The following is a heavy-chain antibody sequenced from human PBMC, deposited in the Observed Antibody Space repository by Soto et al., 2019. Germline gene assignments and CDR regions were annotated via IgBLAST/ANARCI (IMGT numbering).Heavy chain of an antibody. Sequence: SQTLSLTCAISGDSVSSNSAAWNLIRQSPSRGLEWLGRTYYRSRWYDDYAESVRGRIAVNPDTSKNQFSLQLNSVTPEDTAVYFCARANDPSGNYIQYFDYWGQGTLVTVSS. CDR1: GDSVSSNSAA. D-gene: IGHD3-22*01. CDR2: TYYRSRWYD. CDR3: ARANDPSGNYIQYFDY. J-gene: IGHJ4*02. V-gene: IGHV6-1*01.